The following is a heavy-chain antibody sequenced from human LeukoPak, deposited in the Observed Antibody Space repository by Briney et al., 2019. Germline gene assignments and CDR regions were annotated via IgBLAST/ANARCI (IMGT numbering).Heavy chain of an antibody. CDR1: GYTFTGYY. J-gene: IGHJ4*02. D-gene: IGHD5-12*01. CDR2: INPNSGGT. V-gene: IGHV1-2*02. Sequence: ASVKVSCKASGYTFTGYYIHWVRQAPGQGLEGMGSINPNSGGTNYAQKFQGRVTMTRDTSISAAYVELSRLRSDDTAVYYCAREVGVSGYSGYDPVDYWSQGTLVTVSS. CDR3: AREVGVSGYSGYDPVDY.